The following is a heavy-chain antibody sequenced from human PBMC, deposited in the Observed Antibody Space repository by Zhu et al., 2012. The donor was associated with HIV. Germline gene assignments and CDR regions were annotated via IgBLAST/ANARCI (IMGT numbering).Heavy chain of an antibody. CDR2: INHSGST. CDR3: VRVLLWFGESSETGYYFDY. J-gene: IGHJ4*02. D-gene: IGHD3-10*01. CDR1: GGSFCDYH. V-gene: IGHV4-34*01. Sequence: QVQLQQWGAGLLKPSETLSLTCAVYGGSFCDYHWSWIRQPPGKGLEWIGEINHSGSTNYNRPLKSRVTMSVDTSKNQFSLKLSSVTAADTAVYYCVRVLLWFGESSETGYYFDYWGQGTLVTVSS.